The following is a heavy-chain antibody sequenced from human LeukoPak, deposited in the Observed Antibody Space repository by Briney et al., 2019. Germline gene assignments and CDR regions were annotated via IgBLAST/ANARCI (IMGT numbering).Heavy chain of an antibody. CDR1: GFTFDEYG. V-gene: IGHV3-20*04. D-gene: IGHD2-15*01. Sequence: GGSLRLSCAASGFTFDEYGMTWVRQTPGKGLEWVSDINWNGGSTRYADSVKGRFTISRDNAKNSLYLQMNSLRAEDTAVYYCARDTVYSHLDYWGQGTLVTVSS. CDR3: ARDTVYSHLDY. CDR2: INWNGGST. J-gene: IGHJ4*02.